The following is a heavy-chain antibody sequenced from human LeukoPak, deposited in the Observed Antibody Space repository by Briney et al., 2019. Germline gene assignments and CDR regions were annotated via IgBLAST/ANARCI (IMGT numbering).Heavy chain of an antibody. Sequence: GRSLRLSCAASGFTFSSYWMSWVRQAPGKGLEWVANIKQDGSEKYYVDSVKGRFTISRDNAKNSLYLQMNSLRAEDTAVYYCARGLLTYYYDSSGYPADAFDIWGQGTMVTVSS. J-gene: IGHJ3*02. CDR2: IKQDGSEK. V-gene: IGHV3-7*01. D-gene: IGHD3-22*01. CDR1: GFTFSSYW. CDR3: ARGLLTYYYDSSGYPADAFDI.